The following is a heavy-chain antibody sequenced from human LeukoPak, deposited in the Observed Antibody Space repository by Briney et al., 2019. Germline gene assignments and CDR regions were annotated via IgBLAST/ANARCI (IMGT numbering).Heavy chain of an antibody. CDR1: GDSVSSYTGG. D-gene: IGHD2/OR15-2a*01. CDR2: TYYRSKWYY. Sequence: SQTLSLTCALSGDSVSSYTGGWNWIRQSPSRGLEWLGRTYYRSKWYYDYAVSVKSRISINPDTSKNQFSLQLNSVTPDDTAVYYCARGGLVLSSRGYFDFWGQGTLVTVSS. CDR3: ARGGLVLSSRGYFDF. J-gene: IGHJ4*02. V-gene: IGHV6-1*01.